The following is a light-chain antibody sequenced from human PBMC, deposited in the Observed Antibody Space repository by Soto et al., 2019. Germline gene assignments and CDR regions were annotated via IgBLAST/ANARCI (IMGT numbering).Light chain of an antibody. J-gene: IGKJ1*01. CDR1: QSVSSN. Sequence: ELVLTQSPATLSVSPGERVTLSCRASQSVSSNLAWYQQKPAQVPRLLIYGASTRATGIPARFSGSGSGTEFTLTVSSLQSEDFAVYYCQQYNNWPPWTFGQGTKVDIK. CDR3: QQYNNWPPWT. CDR2: GAS. V-gene: IGKV3-15*01.